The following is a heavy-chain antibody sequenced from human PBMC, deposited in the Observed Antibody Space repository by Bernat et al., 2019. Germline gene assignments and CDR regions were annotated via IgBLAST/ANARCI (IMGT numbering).Heavy chain of an antibody. J-gene: IGHJ2*01. CDR1: GFTFSSYW. D-gene: IGHD6-19*01. Sequence: EVQLVESGGGLVQPGGSLRLSCAASGFTFSSYWMSWVRQAPGKGLAWVANIKQDGSEKYYVDSVKGRFTISRDNAKNSLYLQMNSLRAEDTAVYYCARAFEEWLVKRYWYFDLWGRGTLVTVSS. V-gene: IGHV3-7*01. CDR3: ARAFEEWLVKRYWYFDL. CDR2: IKQDGSEK.